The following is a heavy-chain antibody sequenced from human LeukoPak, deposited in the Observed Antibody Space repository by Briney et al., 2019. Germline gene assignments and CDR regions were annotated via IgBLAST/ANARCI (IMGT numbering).Heavy chain of an antibody. D-gene: IGHD6-19*01. CDR1: GFTFSSYA. V-gene: IGHV3-30*04. CDR2: ISYDGSNK. CDR3: ARSREQWLVGGCFDY. J-gene: IGHJ4*02. Sequence: GGSLRLSCAASGFTFSSYAMHWVRQAPGKGLEWVAVISYDGSNKYYADSVKGRFTISRDNSKNTLYLQMNSLRAEDTAVYYCARSREQWLVGGCFDYWGQGTLVTVSS.